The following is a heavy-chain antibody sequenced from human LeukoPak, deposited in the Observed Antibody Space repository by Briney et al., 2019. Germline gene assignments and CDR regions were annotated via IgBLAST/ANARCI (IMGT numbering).Heavy chain of an antibody. Sequence: SETLSLTCTVSGGSISSSSYYWGWIRQPPGNGLEWIGSIYHSGSTYYNPSLKSRVTISVDTSKNQFSLKLSSVTAADTAVYYCARVRVVAGTTGYFDLWGRGTLVTVSS. CDR2: IYHSGST. CDR1: GGSISSSSYY. CDR3: ARVRVVAGTTGYFDL. J-gene: IGHJ2*01. D-gene: IGHD6-19*01. V-gene: IGHV4-39*01.